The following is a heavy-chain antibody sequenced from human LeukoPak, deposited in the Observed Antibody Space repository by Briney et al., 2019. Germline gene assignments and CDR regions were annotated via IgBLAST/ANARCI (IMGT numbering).Heavy chain of an antibody. Sequence: ASVKVSCKASGYTFTGYYMHWVRQAPGQGLEWMGWINPKSGGTNYAQKFQGRVTMTRDTSISTAYMELSSLRSEDTAVYYCATGDVLPGSSAPVGDYWGQGTLVTVSS. CDR1: GYTFTGYY. D-gene: IGHD3-9*01. CDR3: ATGDVLPGSSAPVGDY. J-gene: IGHJ4*02. V-gene: IGHV1-2*02. CDR2: INPKSGGT.